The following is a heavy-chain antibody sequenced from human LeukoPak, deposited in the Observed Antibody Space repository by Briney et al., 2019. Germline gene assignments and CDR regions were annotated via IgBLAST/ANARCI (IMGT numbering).Heavy chain of an antibody. CDR3: SRLEDSSPIEVALDI. D-gene: IGHD6-13*01. Sequence: GSLKLSCAASGFTFSGPVMQRVRQAAGKGLEWVGRIRSKRNNYATAYAASVKGRFTISRDDSKNTVYLHMDSLKTEDTALYYCSRLEDSSPIEVALDIWGQGTVVTVSS. J-gene: IGHJ3*02. V-gene: IGHV3-73*01. CDR1: GFTFSGPV. CDR2: IRSKRNNYAT.